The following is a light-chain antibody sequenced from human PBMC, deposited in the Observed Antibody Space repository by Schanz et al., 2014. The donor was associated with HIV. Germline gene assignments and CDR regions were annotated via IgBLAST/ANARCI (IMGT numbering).Light chain of an antibody. Sequence: QAVVTQEPSFSVSPGGTVTLTCGLSSGSVSTRFYPPRARQPPGQPPRPPIYNTDTRSSGVPDRFSGSILGNKAALTITGAQADDESEYYCVLYMGGDVYWVFGGGTKLTVL. V-gene: IGLV8-61*01. J-gene: IGLJ3*02. CDR1: SGSVSTRFY. CDR2: NTD. CDR3: VLYMGGDVYWV.